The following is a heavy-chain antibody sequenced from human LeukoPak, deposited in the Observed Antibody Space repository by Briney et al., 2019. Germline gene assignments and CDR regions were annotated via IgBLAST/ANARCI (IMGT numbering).Heavy chain of an antibody. CDR1: GGSINSSPYY. CDR2: IYYSGST. V-gene: IGHV4-39*07. Sequence: SETLSLTCTVSGGSINSSPYYWGWIRQPPGKGLEWIGNIYYSGSTYYNPSLKSRVTISIDTSKNQFSLKLSSVTAADTAVYYCARARSGKWGFDYWGQGTLVTVSS. J-gene: IGHJ4*02. CDR3: ARARSGKWGFDY. D-gene: IGHD1-26*01.